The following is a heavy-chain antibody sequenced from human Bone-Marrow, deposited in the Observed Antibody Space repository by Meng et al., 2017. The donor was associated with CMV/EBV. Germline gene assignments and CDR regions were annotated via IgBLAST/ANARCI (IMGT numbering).Heavy chain of an antibody. CDR1: GFTFSNFG. D-gene: IGHD2-2*01. V-gene: IGHV3-33*01. J-gene: IGHJ3*02. CDR3: ARWGRDVVVPAVPVGAFDI. Sequence: GESLKISCVASGFTFSNFGMHWVRQAPGKGLEWVAVIWYDGNNKYYADSVKGRFTISRDNSKNTLFLQMNSLRAEDTAVYYCARWGRDVVVPAVPVGAFDIWGQGTMVTVSS. CDR2: IWYDGNNK.